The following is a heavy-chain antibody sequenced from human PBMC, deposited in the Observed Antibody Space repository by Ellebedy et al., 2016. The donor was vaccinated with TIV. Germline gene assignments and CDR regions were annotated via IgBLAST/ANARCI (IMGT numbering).Heavy chain of an antibody. CDR2: VYWDGSK. Sequence: SGPTLVKPTQTLTLTCSFSGFSLSSNAVGVSWIRQTPGKAPEWLTLVYWDGSKVYSPSLESRLTITEDTSKNQVVLTMTNMDPVDTATYYCAHTSGWTIDYWGQGTLVTVSS. CDR1: GFSLSSNAVG. CDR3: AHTSGWTIDY. D-gene: IGHD6-19*01. V-gene: IGHV2-5*02. J-gene: IGHJ4*02.